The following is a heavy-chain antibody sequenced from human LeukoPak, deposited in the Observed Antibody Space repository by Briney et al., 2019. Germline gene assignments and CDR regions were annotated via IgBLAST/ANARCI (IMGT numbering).Heavy chain of an antibody. CDR2: INPSGGST. CDR1: GYTFTRYY. CDR3: ARGSDIRSRYYYMDV. J-gene: IGHJ6*03. D-gene: IGHD2-15*01. Sequence: ASVKVSCKASGYTFTRYYMHWVRQAPGQGLEWMRVINPSGGSTSYAQKFQGRVTMTRGTSTSTVYMELSSLRSEDTAVYYCARGSDIRSRYYYMDVWGKGTTVTVSS. V-gene: IGHV1-46*01.